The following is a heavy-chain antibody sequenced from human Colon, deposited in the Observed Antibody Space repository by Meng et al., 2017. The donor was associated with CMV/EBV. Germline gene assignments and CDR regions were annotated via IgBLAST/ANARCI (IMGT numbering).Heavy chain of an antibody. J-gene: IGHJ4*02. CDR2: ISGSGNST. CDR1: GFIFSNYA. Sequence: GESLKISCAASGFIFSNYAMSWVRQAPGKGLEWVSAISGSGNSTYYADSVKGRFTISRDNSKNTLYLQMNSLRAEDTAVYYCAKEHGTSTSCNFDYWGQGTLVTVSS. V-gene: IGHV3-23*01. CDR3: AKEHGTSTSCNFDY. D-gene: IGHD2-2*01.